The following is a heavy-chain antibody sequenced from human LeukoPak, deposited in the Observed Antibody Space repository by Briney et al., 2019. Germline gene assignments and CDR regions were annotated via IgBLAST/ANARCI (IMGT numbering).Heavy chain of an antibody. CDR3: AREGPAPGGLPLPYFDY. V-gene: IGHV1-46*01. CDR1: GYTFTSYY. CDR2: INPSGGST. J-gene: IGHJ4*02. Sequence: APVKVSCKASGYTFTSYYMHWVRQAPGQGLEWMGIINPSGGSTSYAQKFQGRVTMTRDTSTSTVYMELSSLRSEDTAVYYCAREGPAPGGLPLPYFDYWCQGTLVTVSS. D-gene: IGHD1-14*01.